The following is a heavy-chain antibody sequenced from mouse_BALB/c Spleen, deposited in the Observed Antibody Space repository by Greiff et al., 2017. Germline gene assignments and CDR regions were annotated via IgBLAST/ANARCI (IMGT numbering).Heavy chain of an antibody. CDR2: IDPANGNT. J-gene: IGHJ3*01. V-gene: IGHV14-3*02. CDR1: GFNIKDTY. Sequence: DVQLQESGAELVKPGASVKLSCTASGFNIKDTYMHWVKQRPEQGLEWIGRIDPANGNTKYDPKFQGKATITADTSSNTAYLQLSSLTSEDTAVYYCARGLREGWFAYWGQGTLVTVSA. D-gene: IGHD3-1*01. CDR3: ARGLREGWFAY.